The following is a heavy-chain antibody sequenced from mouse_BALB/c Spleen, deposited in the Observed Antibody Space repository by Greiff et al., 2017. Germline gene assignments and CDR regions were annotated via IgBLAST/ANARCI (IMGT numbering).Heavy chain of an antibody. J-gene: IGHJ3*01. V-gene: IGHV1-15*01. CDR1: GYTFTDYE. CDR3: TFMITTTGFAY. CDR2: IDPETGGT. D-gene: IGHD2-4*01. Sequence: QVHVKQSGAELVRPGASVTLSCKASGYTFTDYEMHWVKQTPVHGLEWIGAIDPETGGTAYNQKFKGKATLTADKSSSTAYMELRSLTSEDSAVYYCTFMITTTGFAYWGQGTLVTVSA.